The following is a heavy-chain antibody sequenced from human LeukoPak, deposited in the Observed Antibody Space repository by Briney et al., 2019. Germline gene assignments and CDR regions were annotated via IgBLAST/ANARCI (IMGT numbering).Heavy chain of an antibody. D-gene: IGHD1-14*01. Sequence: GESLKISCKGSGYSFTSYWIGWVRQMPGKGLEWMGIIYPGDSDTRYSPSFQGQVTISADKSISTAYLQWSSLKASDTAMYYCARHARTKTRYGYVGYWGQGTLVTVSS. CDR1: GYSFTSYW. CDR2: IYPGDSDT. V-gene: IGHV5-51*01. CDR3: ARHARTKTRYGYVGY. J-gene: IGHJ4*02.